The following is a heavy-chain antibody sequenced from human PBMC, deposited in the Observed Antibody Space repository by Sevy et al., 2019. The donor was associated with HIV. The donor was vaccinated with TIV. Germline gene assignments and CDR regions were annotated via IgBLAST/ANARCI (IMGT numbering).Heavy chain of an antibody. CDR3: ARDGEYCTNGVCSWGLFDY. D-gene: IGHD2-8*01. CDR2: IWYDESNK. Sequence: GGSLRLSCAVSGFTFSSYGMHWVRQAPGKGLEWVAGIWYDESNKYYADSVKGRFTISWDNSKNTLYLQMNSLRAEDTAVYYCARDGEYCTNGVCSWGLFDYWGQGTLVTVSS. J-gene: IGHJ4*02. V-gene: IGHV3-33*01. CDR1: GFTFSSYG.